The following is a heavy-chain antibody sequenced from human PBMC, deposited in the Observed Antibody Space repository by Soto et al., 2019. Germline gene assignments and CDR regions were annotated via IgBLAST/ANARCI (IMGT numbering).Heavy chain of an antibody. CDR3: ARVLGGDFWSGYYTGNYFDY. J-gene: IGHJ4*02. V-gene: IGHV4-4*02. D-gene: IGHD3-3*01. CDR2: IYHSGST. Sequence: SETLSLTCAGSGGSISSSNWWSWVRQPPGKGLEWIGEIYHSGSTNYNPSLKSRVTISVDKSKNQFSLKLSSVTAADTAVYYCARVLGGDFWSGYYTGNYFDYWGQGTLVTVSS. CDR1: GGSISSSNW.